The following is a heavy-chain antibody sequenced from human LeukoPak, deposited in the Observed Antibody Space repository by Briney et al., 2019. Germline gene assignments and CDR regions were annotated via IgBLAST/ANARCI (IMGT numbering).Heavy chain of an antibody. CDR3: AKGRTASSNWYVSY. CDR1: GFTFSSYA. Sequence: GGSLRLSCAASGFTFSSYAMSWVRQAPGKGLEWVSSISASGGNTYYADSVKGRFTISRDNSKNTLFLQMNSLRAEDTALYYCAKGRTASSNWYVSYWGQGTLVTVSS. J-gene: IGHJ4*02. CDR2: ISASGGNT. V-gene: IGHV3-23*01. D-gene: IGHD6-13*01.